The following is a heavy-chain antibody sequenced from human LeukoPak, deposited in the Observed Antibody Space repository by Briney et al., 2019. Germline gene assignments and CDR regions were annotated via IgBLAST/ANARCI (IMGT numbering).Heavy chain of an antibody. CDR1: GFTFSSYS. CDR3: AREASIFGGIDS. V-gene: IGHV3-21*01. CDR2: ISSSSNYI. D-gene: IGHD3-3*01. Sequence: PGGSLRLSCAASGFTFSSYSMNWVRQAPGKGLEWVSPISSSSNYIYYADSVKGRFTISRDNAKNSLYLQINSLRAEDTAVYYCAREASIFGGIDSWGLGTLVTVSS. J-gene: IGHJ4*02.